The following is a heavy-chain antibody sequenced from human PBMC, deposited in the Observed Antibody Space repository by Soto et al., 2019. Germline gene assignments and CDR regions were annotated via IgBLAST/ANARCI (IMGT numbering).Heavy chain of an antibody. CDR1: GGTFSSYA. CDR2: IIPFIGTA. CDR3: ARVVMTTVPASYYDGMDV. D-gene: IGHD4-4*01. J-gene: IGHJ6*02. Sequence: QVQLVQSGAEVKKPGSSVTVSCKASGGTFSSYAISWVRQAPGQGLEWMGRIIPFIGTANYAQKFQGRVTNTADESTSTAYMALTSLSSEDTAVYYCARVVMTTVPASYYDGMDVWGQGTTVTVSS. V-gene: IGHV1-69*18.